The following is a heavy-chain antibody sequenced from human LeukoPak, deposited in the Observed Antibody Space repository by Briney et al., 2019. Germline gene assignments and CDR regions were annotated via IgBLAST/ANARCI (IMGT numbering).Heavy chain of an antibody. D-gene: IGHD1-26*01. CDR2: FDPEDGET. CDR3: ARDVGATSEFDY. CDR1: GYTLTELS. V-gene: IGHV1-24*01. Sequence: ASVKVSCKVSGYTLTELSMHWVRQAPGKGLEWMGGFDPEDGETIYAQKFQGRVTMTEDTSTDTAYMELSSLRSEDTAVYYCARDVGATSEFDYWGQGTLVTVSS. J-gene: IGHJ4*02.